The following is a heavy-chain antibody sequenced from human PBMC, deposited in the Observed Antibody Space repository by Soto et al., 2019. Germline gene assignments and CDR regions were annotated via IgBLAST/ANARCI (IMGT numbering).Heavy chain of an antibody. V-gene: IGHV4-61*08. CDR2: VYYSGTT. CDR1: AGSLDSGDNY. Sequence: SVTMSVPCPVLAGSLDSGDNYRSLTGTPPGKGLEWIGYVYYSGTTNYNPFLKSRVTLSLDKAKNQFSLKMNSVTAADTSVYYCARDVIAPHNYRDPWGQGPLVTVPA. J-gene: IGHJ5*01. D-gene: IGHD4-4*01. CDR3: ARDVIAPHNYRDP.